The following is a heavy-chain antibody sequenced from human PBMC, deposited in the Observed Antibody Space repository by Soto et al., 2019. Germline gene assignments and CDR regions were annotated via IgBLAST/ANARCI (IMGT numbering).Heavy chain of an antibody. Sequence: EASVKVSCKTSGYSFTGYYVHWVRQAPGQGLEWMGIINPNGGSASYAEKFQGRVTITRDMSTNTVDMELSSLAFDDTAIYFCARAALRGTTGSSAWFDPWGQGTLVTVSS. J-gene: IGHJ5*02. CDR2: INPNGGSA. V-gene: IGHV1-46*03. CDR1: GYSFTGYY. D-gene: IGHD1-7*01. CDR3: ARAALRGTTGSSAWFDP.